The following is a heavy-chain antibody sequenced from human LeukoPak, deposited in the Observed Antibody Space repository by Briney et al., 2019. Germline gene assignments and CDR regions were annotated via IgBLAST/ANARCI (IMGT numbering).Heavy chain of an antibody. Sequence: PSETLSLTCTVSGGSISIYYWSWIRQPPGKGLEWIGYVYNSENTNYNPSLKSRATISADTSKNQFSLKLNSVTAADTAVYYCARATYYDSSYDYWGQGTLVTVSS. D-gene: IGHD3-22*01. CDR2: VYNSENT. CDR1: GGSISIYY. J-gene: IGHJ4*02. V-gene: IGHV4-59*01. CDR3: ARATYYDSSYDY.